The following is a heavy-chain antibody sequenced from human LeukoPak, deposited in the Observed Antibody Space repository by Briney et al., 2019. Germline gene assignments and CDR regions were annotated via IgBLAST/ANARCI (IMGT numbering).Heavy chain of an antibody. V-gene: IGHV5-51*01. J-gene: IGHJ4*02. CDR2: IYPGDSDT. Sequence: GESLKISCQGSGYSFTSYWIGWVRPMPGKGLEWMGIIYPGDSDTRYSPSFQGQVTISADKSISTAYLQWSSLKASDTAMYYCAREGDGEMATIDNFDYWGQGTLVTVSS. CDR3: AREGDGEMATIDNFDY. CDR1: GYSFTSYW. D-gene: IGHD5-24*01.